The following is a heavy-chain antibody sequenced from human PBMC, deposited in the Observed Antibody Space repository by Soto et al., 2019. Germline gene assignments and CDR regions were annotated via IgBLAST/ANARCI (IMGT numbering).Heavy chain of an antibody. CDR3: TTENTYYDFWSGPQTGAFDI. CDR2: IKSKTDDGTT. CDR1: GFTFSNAW. V-gene: IGHV3-15*01. Sequence: EVQLVESGGGLVKPGGSLRLSCAASGFTFSNAWMSWVRQAPGKGLEWVGRIKSKTDDGTTDYAAPVKGRFTISRDDSKNTLYLQMNSLKTEDTAVYYCTTENTYYDFWSGPQTGAFDIWGQGTMVTVSS. J-gene: IGHJ3*02. D-gene: IGHD3-3*01.